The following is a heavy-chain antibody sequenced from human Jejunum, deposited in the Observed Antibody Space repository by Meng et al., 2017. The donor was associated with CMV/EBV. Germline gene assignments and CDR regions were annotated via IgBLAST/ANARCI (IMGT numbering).Heavy chain of an antibody. V-gene: IGHV4-59*01. J-gene: IGHJ6*02. D-gene: IGHD3-3*01. CDR3: ARGLGDGMDV. CDR2: VYANGDT. CDR1: GGSLSSNY. Sequence: TFTVSGGSLSSNYWSWLRQPPGKGLEWIGHVYANGDTHYNSSLKSRITTSVDTSRNLFSLKLKSVTAADTAVYYCARGLGDGMDVWGQGTTVTVSS.